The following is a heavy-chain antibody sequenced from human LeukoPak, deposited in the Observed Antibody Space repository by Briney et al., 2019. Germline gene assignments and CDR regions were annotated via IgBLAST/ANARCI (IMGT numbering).Heavy chain of an antibody. J-gene: IGHJ4*02. CDR2: ISSSSSYI. CDR3: ARDHNIVVVPAAMFVPFDY. V-gene: IGHV3-21*01. Sequence: PGGPLRLSCAASGFTFSSYSMNWVRQAPGKGLEWVSSISSSSSYIYYADSVKGRFTISRDNAKNSLYLQMNSLRAEDTAVYYCARDHNIVVVPAAMFVPFDYWGQGTLVTVSS. D-gene: IGHD2-2*01. CDR1: GFTFSSYS.